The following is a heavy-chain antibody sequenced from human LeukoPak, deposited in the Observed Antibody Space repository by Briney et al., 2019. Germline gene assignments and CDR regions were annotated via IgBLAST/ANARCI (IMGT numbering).Heavy chain of an antibody. CDR1: GFSFSNNW. CDR2: VNSDGSST. CDR3: ASSPDNGVDV. Sequence: GGSLGLSCVASGFSFSNNWMYWVRQAPGKGLVWVSRVNSDGSSTSYADSVRGRFTISRDNAKNTLYLQLNSLRADDTAVYYCASSPDNGVDVWGQGTTVTVSS. J-gene: IGHJ6*02. D-gene: IGHD2-8*01. V-gene: IGHV3-74*01.